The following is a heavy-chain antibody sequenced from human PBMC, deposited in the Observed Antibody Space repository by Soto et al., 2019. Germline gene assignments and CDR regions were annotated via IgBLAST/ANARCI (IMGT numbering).Heavy chain of an antibody. Sequence: SETLSLTCTVSGGSISSGDYYWSWIRQPPGKGLEWIGYIYYSGSTYYNPSLKSRVTISVDTSKNQFSLKLSSVTAADTAVYYCATYTVTAYYFEYWGQGTLVTVSS. CDR1: GGSISSGDYY. J-gene: IGHJ4*02. CDR2: IYYSGST. D-gene: IGHD2-21*02. CDR3: ATYTVTAYYFEY. V-gene: IGHV4-30-4*01.